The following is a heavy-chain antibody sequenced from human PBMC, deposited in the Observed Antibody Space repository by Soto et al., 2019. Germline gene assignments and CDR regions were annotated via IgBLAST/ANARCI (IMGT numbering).Heavy chain of an antibody. CDR1: GYSFTSYW. V-gene: IGHV5-51*01. J-gene: IGHJ3*02. Sequence: GESLKISCKGSGYSFTSYWIGWVRQMPGKGLEWMGIIYPGDSDTRYSPSFQGQVTISADKSISTAYLQWSSLKASDTAMYYCARHSLSGLSSGYDLPYDAFDIWGQGTMVTVSS. CDR3: ARHSLSGLSSGYDLPYDAFDI. CDR2: IYPGDSDT. D-gene: IGHD5-12*01.